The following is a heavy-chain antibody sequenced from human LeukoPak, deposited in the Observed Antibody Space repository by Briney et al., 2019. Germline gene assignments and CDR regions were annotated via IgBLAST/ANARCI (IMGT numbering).Heavy chain of an antibody. V-gene: IGHV4-59*01. CDR2: VYYTGST. J-gene: IGHJ3*02. CDR3: ASHISYTFDI. Sequence: SETLSLTCTVSGGSISNYYWSWIRQPPGKGLDWIGYVYYTGSTNYNPSLKSRVTISVDTSKNQFSLKLSSVTAADTAIYYCASHISYTFDIWGQGTMVIVSS. CDR1: GGSISNYY. D-gene: IGHD2-21*01.